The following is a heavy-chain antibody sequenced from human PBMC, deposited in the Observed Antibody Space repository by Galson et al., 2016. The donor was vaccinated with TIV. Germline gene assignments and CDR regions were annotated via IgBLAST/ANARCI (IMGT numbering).Heavy chain of an antibody. V-gene: IGHV3-30*02. J-gene: IGHJ6*03. CDR1: GFTFHFYG. D-gene: IGHD3-10*01. Sequence: SLRLSCATSGFTFHFYGMHWVRQAPGKGLEWVSFIRYDGGNEYYADSVKGRFTISRDTSKKTVYLQMNSLRIEDTALYFCAKDGGGADDYYYYLDVWAKGTTVTVSS. CDR2: IRYDGGNE. CDR3: AKDGGGADDYYYYLDV.